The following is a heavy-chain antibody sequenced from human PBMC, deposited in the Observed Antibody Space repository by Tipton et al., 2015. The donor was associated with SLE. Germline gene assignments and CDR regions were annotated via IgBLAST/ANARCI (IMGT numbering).Heavy chain of an antibody. D-gene: IGHD6-19*01. CDR2: IYYSGST. CDR1: GGSISSSNYC. Sequence: TLSLTCTVSGGSISSSNYCWGWIRQPPGKGLEWIGGIYYSGSTYYNPSLKGRVTVSVDTSKSQFSLKLSSVTAADTAVFYCAKGSGWYKDWGQGTLVTVSS. CDR3: AKGSGWYKD. J-gene: IGHJ4*02. V-gene: IGHV4-39*07.